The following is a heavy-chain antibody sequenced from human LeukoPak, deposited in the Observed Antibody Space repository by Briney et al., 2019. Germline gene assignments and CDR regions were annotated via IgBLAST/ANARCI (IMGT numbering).Heavy chain of an antibody. CDR1: GFTVSDNY. Sequence: GGSLRLSCAASGFTVSDNYMTWVRQAPGKGLEWDSSIYNTGATHYAESVKGRFTISRDNSKNTLFLQMNSLRAEDMAVYYCARIEWERLGRAFDIWGQGTMVTVSS. J-gene: IGHJ3*02. CDR3: ARIEWERLGRAFDI. V-gene: IGHV3-53*01. CDR2: IYNTGAT. D-gene: IGHD1-26*01.